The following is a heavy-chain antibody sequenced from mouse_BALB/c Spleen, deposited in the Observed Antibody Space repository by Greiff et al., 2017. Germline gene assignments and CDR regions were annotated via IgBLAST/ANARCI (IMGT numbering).Heavy chain of an antibody. CDR1: GFTLSDYY. Sequence: VQLKESGGGLVKPGGSLKLSCAASGFTLSDYYMYWVRQTPEKRLEWVATISDGGSYTYYPDSVKGRFTISRDNAKNNLYLQMSSLKSEDTAMYYCAREGAYYRYEGYAMDYWGQGTSVTVSS. CDR2: ISDGGSYT. D-gene: IGHD2-14*01. V-gene: IGHV5-4*02. CDR3: AREGAYYRYEGYAMDY. J-gene: IGHJ4*01.